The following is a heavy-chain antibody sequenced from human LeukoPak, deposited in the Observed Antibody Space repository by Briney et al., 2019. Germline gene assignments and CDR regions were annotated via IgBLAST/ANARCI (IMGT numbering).Heavy chain of an antibody. Sequence: ASVKVSCKASGYTFTGYYMHWVRQAPGQGLEWMGWINPNSGGTNYAQRVQGRVTLTRDKANSTAYMELSRLRPGDTAVYYCARGGAGTAYYDWDFFRFDYWGQGTLVTVSS. V-gene: IGHV1-2*02. J-gene: IGHJ4*02. D-gene: IGHD5-12*01. CDR1: GYTFTGYY. CDR3: ARGGAGTAYYDWDFFRFDY. CDR2: INPNSGGT.